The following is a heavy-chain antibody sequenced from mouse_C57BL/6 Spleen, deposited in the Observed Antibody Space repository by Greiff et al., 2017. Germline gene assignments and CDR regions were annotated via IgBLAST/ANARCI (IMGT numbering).Heavy chain of an antibody. CDR2: IWTGGGT. Sequence: VQLKESGPGLVAPSQSLSITCTVSGFSLTSYAISWVRQPPGKGLEWLGVIWTGGGTNYNSALKSRLSISKDNSKSQVFLKMNSLQTDDTARYYCARVEGYDYDGGGYYFDYWGQGTTLTVSS. CDR1: GFSLTSYA. CDR3: ARVEGYDYDGGGYYFDY. V-gene: IGHV2-9-1*01. J-gene: IGHJ2*01. D-gene: IGHD2-4*01.